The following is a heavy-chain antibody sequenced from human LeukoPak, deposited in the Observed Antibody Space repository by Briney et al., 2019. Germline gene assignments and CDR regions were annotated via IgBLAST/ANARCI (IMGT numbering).Heavy chain of an antibody. CDR1: GYTFTSYY. D-gene: IGHD2-2*01. CDR3: ARGMGVLVPAATWFDP. Sequence: VASVKVSCKASGYTFTSYYMHWVRQAPGQGLEWMGIINPSGGSTSYAQKFQGRVTMTRDTSTSTVYMDLSRLRSDDTAVYYCARGMGVLVPAATWFDPWGQGTLVTVSS. V-gene: IGHV1-46*01. J-gene: IGHJ5*02. CDR2: INPSGGST.